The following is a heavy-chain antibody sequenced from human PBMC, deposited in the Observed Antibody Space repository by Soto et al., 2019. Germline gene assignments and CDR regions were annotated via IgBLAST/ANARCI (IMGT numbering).Heavy chain of an antibody. CDR3: ARDNYIGQLDSTNNWFDP. Sequence: QVQLQESGPGLVKPSETLSLTCTVSGGSISSYYWSWIRQPPGKGLEWIGYIYYSGSTNYNPSLKRRVTISVDTSKNQFSLKLSSVTAADTAVYYCARDNYIGQLDSTNNWFDPWGQGTLVTVSS. CDR1: GGSISSYY. V-gene: IGHV4-59*01. CDR2: IYYSGST. J-gene: IGHJ5*02. D-gene: IGHD6-6*01.